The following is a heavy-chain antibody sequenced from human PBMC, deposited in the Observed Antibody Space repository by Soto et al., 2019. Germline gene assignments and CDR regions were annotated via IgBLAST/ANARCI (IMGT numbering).Heavy chain of an antibody. CDR2: ISAYNGNT. V-gene: IGHV1-18*01. D-gene: IGHD1-26*01. Sequence: ASVKVSCKASGYTFTSYGISWVRQAPGQGLEWMGWISAYNGNTNYAQKLQGRVTMTTDTSTSTAYMELRSLRSDDTAVYYCARDYPSPLHSGSYSGDYWGQGTLVTVSS. CDR3: ARDYPSPLHSGSYSGDY. CDR1: GYTFTSYG. J-gene: IGHJ4*02.